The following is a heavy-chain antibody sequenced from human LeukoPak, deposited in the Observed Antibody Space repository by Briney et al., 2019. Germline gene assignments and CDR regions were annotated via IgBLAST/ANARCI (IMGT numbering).Heavy chain of an antibody. CDR3: AKDSHWILFDD. CDR1: GFTFSTYA. V-gene: IGHV3-23*01. D-gene: IGHD2-2*03. CDR2: ISGSDDGT. J-gene: IGHJ4*02. Sequence: GGSLRLSCAASGFTFSTYAMSWVRQIPGKGLEWVSAISGSDDGTYYADSVKGRFTISRDNSKNTLYLQMNSLRDEDTAVYYCAKDSHWILFDDWGQGTLVTVSS.